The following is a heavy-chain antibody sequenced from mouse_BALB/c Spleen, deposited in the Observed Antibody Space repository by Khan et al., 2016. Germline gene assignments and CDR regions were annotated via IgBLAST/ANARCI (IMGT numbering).Heavy chain of an antibody. J-gene: IGHJ3*01. V-gene: IGHV2-6-7*01. CDR2: IWGDGSR. CDR1: GFSITGFA. D-gene: IGHD2-4*01. CDR3: ASYYDYDGGFAY. Sequence: QVQLKESGPGLVAPSQSLSITCTVSGFSITGFAVNWVRQPPGKGLEWLGVIWGDGSRDYDSALKSRLSISKDNSKSQVFLKMNSLQTDDTARYYCASYYDYDGGFAYWGQGTLVTVSA.